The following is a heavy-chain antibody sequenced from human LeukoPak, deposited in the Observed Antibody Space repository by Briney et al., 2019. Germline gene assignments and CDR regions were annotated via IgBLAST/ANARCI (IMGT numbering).Heavy chain of an antibody. CDR2: MNPNSGGT. Sequence: ASVKVSCKASGYPFTTYDINWVRQAPGQGLEWVAWMNPNSGGTVYAQKFQGRVTLARDTSIGTAYMELNSLRSEDTAVYYCAREEGATHFDYWGQGTLVTVSS. J-gene: IGHJ4*02. V-gene: IGHV1-8*01. D-gene: IGHD1-26*01. CDR3: AREEGATHFDY. CDR1: GYPFTTYD.